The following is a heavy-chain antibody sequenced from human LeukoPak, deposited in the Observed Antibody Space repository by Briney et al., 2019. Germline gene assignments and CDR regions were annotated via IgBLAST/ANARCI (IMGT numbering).Heavy chain of an antibody. Sequence: ASVKVSCKASGYTFTGYYMHWVRQAPGQGLEWMGRINPNSGGTNYAQKFQGSVTMTRDTSISTAYMELSRLRSDDTAVYYCARDGKQLVGYWFDPWGQGTLVTVSS. CDR1: GYTFTGYY. CDR2: INPNSGGT. CDR3: ARDGKQLVGYWFDP. J-gene: IGHJ5*02. D-gene: IGHD6-6*01. V-gene: IGHV1-2*06.